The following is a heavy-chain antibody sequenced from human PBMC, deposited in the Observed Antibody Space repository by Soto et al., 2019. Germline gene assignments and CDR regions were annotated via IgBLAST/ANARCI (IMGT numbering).Heavy chain of an antibody. V-gene: IGHV3-53*01. Sequence: GGSLRLSCAASGFTVSSNYMSWVRQAPGKGLEWVSVIYSGGSTYYADSVKGRFTISRGNSKNTLYLQMNSLRAEDTAVYYCAKDLGEYSSSGWFDPWGQGTLVTVSS. J-gene: IGHJ5*02. CDR3: AKDLGEYSSSGWFDP. CDR1: GFTVSSNY. D-gene: IGHD6-6*01. CDR2: IYSGGST.